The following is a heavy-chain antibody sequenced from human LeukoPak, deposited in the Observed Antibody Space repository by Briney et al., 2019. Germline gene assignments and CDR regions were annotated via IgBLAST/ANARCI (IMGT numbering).Heavy chain of an antibody. V-gene: IGHV3-21*01. CDR2: ISPDSNYK. Sequence: GESLRLSCAASGFTFSTYSMNWLRLAPGKGLEWVSSISPDSNYKYYVDSVKGRFTISRDNAKNSLYLQMNSLRAEDTAVYYCARGLRFSTYDAFDIWGQGTMVTVSS. CDR1: GFTFSTYS. J-gene: IGHJ3*02. CDR3: ARGLRFSTYDAFDI. D-gene: IGHD6-13*01.